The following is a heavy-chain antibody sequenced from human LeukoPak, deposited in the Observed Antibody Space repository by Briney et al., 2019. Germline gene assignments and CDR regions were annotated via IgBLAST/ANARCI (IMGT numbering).Heavy chain of an antibody. Sequence: PGGSLRLSCAASGFTVSSNSMTWVRQAPGKGLEWVSVIYSGGSTYYADSVKGRFTISRDNAKNSLYLQMNSLRAEDTAVYYCARGGGSSPYYFDYWGQGTLVTVSS. CDR3: ARGGGSSPYYFDY. J-gene: IGHJ4*02. CDR2: IYSGGST. V-gene: IGHV3-66*01. CDR1: GFTVSSNS. D-gene: IGHD1-26*01.